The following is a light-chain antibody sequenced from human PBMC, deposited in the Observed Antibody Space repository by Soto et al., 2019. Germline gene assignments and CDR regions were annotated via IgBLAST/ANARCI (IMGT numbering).Light chain of an antibody. J-gene: IGKJ3*01. CDR3: LQYGSSPFT. CDR1: QSVSSTL. Sequence: ELVLTQSPVALSLSSGERATLSCRASQSVSSTLLTWYQQKPGQAPRLLIYGVSSRATGIPDRFSGSGSGTDFTLTISRLEPEDFAVYYCLQYGSSPFTFGPGTKVDVK. CDR2: GVS. V-gene: IGKV3-20*01.